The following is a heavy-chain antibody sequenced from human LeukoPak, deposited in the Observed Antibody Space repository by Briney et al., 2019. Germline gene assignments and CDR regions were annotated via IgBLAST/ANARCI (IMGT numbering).Heavy chain of an antibody. CDR3: ARDWHYYYYYMDV. Sequence: ASVKVSCKASGYTFTGYYMHWVRQAPGQGLEWMGWINPNSGGTNYAQKFQGRVTMTRDTSISTTYMELSRLRSDDTAVYYCARDWHYYYYYMDVWGKGTTVTISS. CDR1: GYTFTGYY. CDR2: INPNSGGT. J-gene: IGHJ6*03. V-gene: IGHV1-2*02.